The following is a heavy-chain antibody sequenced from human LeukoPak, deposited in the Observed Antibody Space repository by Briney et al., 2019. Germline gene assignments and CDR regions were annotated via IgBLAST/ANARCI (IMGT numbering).Heavy chain of an antibody. CDR1: GGSFSGYY. J-gene: IGHJ5*02. V-gene: IGHV4-34*01. Sequence: SETLSLTCAVYGGSFSGYYWSWIRQPPGKGLEWIGEINHSGSTNYNPSLKSRVTMSVDTSKNQFSLKLSSVTAADTAVYYCARVTGPYYYGSGINWFDPWGQGTLVTVSS. CDR2: INHSGST. D-gene: IGHD3-10*01. CDR3: ARVTGPYYYGSGINWFDP.